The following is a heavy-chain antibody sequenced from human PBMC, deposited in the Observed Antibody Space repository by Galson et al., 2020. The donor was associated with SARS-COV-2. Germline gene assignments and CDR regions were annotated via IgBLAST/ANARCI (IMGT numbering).Heavy chain of an antibody. CDR2: IWYDGSNK. D-gene: IGHD1-20*01. J-gene: IGHJ4*02. V-gene: IGHV3-33*01. Sequence: GGSLRLSCAASGFTFSSYGMHWVRQAPGKGLEWVAVIWYDGSNKYYADSVKGRFTISRDNSKNTLYLQMNSLRAEDTAVYYCARDHITGTSYFDYWGQGTLVTVSS. CDR3: ARDHITGTSYFDY. CDR1: GFTFSSYG.